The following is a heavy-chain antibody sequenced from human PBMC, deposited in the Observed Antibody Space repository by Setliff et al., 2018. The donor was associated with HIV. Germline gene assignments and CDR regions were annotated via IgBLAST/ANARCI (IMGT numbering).Heavy chain of an antibody. CDR1: GLTFSSYAMSWSRYA. V-gene: IGHV3-23*01. Sequence: PGGSLRLSCAASGLTFSSYAMSWSRYAMSWVRQAPGKGLEWVSAISGSGGSTYYADSVKGRFTISRDNSKSTLYLQMNSLRAEDTAIYYCAKEQYSGYDLNAFDIWGQGTMVTVSS. CDR3: AKEQYSGYDLNAFDI. CDR2: ISGSGGST. D-gene: IGHD5-12*01. J-gene: IGHJ3*02.